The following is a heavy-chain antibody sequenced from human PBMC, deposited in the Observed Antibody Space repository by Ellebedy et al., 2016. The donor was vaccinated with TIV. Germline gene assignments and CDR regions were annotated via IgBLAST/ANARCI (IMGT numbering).Heavy chain of an antibody. V-gene: IGHV3-48*04. J-gene: IGHJ6*02. CDR2: ISSRASTI. Sequence: PGGSLRLSCAASGFTFSSYSMNWVRQAPGKGLEWVSYISSRASTIYYADSVKGRFTISRDNAKNSLYVHMNSLRVEDTAVYYCARGVWDGGYYGMDVWGQGTTVTVSS. CDR1: GFTFSSYS. D-gene: IGHD3-16*01. CDR3: ARGVWDGGYYGMDV.